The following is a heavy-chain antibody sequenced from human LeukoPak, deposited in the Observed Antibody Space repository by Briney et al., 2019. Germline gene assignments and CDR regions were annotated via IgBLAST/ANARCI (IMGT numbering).Heavy chain of an antibody. D-gene: IGHD3-3*01. V-gene: IGHV4-59*01. CDR3: ARGNDFWSGYSGDAFDI. Sequence: PSETLSLTCTVSGGSISSYSWSWIRQPPGKGLEWIGYIYYSGSTNYNPSLKSRVTISVDTSKNQFSLKLSSVTAADTAVYYCARGNDFWSGYSGDAFDIWGQGTMVTVSS. CDR1: GGSISSYS. J-gene: IGHJ3*02. CDR2: IYYSGST.